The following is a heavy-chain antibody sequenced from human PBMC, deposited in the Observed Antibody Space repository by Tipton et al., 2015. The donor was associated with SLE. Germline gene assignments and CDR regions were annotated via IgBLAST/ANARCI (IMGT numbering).Heavy chain of an antibody. D-gene: IGHD6-6*01. CDR2: INSDGTDT. CDR3: ARTSKYGRSSGGFDY. V-gene: IGHV3-74*01. CDR1: GFTFGSYW. J-gene: IGHJ4*02. Sequence: SLRLSCAASGFTFGSYWMHWVRHSPGKGLMWVTHINSDGTDTTYADSVKGRFTISRDSAKNTLYLQINSLRAEDTAVYYCARTSKYGRSSGGFDYWGQGTLVTVSS.